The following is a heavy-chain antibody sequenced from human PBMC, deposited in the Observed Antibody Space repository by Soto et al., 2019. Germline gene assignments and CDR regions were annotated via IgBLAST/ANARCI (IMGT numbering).Heavy chain of an antibody. Sequence: ASVKVSCKASGCTFTSYGISWVRQAPGQGLEWMGWISAYNGNTNYAQKLQGRVTMTTDTSTSTAYMELRSLRSDDTAVYYCARVGYYDSSGYYYADFDYWGQGTLVTVSS. CDR2: ISAYNGNT. D-gene: IGHD3-22*01. J-gene: IGHJ4*02. CDR1: GCTFTSYG. V-gene: IGHV1-18*01. CDR3: ARVGYYDSSGYYYADFDY.